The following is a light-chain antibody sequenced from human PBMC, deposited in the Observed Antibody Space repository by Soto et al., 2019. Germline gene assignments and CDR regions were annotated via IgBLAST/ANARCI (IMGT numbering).Light chain of an antibody. V-gene: IGKV2-30*02. CDR2: RVS. J-gene: IGKJ1*01. Sequence: DVVLTQSPLSLPVTLGQPASISCSSSQGLVHSDGNTYLNWFQQRPGQSPRRLIYRVSNCDSGVPDRFSASGSGTDFTLKISRVEAEDVGVYYCMQGTHWPWTFGQGTKVEIK. CDR1: QGLVHSDGNTY. CDR3: MQGTHWPWT.